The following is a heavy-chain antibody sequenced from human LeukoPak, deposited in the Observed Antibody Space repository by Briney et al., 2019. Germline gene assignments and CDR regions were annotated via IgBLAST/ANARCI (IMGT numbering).Heavy chain of an antibody. Sequence: PSETLSLTCTVSGVSISSSNSYWGWIRQPPGKGLEWIGSIYYSGNTYYNASLKSRVTISVDTSKNQFSLKLSSVTAADTAVYYCARGLGSSPILRVAGKAVFDYWGQGTLVTVSS. V-gene: IGHV4-39*07. D-gene: IGHD6-19*01. CDR2: IYYSGNT. CDR1: GVSISSSNSY. J-gene: IGHJ4*02. CDR3: ARGLGSSPILRVAGKAVFDY.